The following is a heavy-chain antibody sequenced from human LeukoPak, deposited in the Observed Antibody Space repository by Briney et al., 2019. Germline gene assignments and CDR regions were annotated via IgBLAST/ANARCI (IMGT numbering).Heavy chain of an antibody. D-gene: IGHD2-15*01. Sequence: ASVKVSCKASGYTFTGYYMHWVRQAPGQGLEWMGWINPNSGGTNYAQKFQGWVTMTRDTSISTAYMELSRLRSDDTAVYYCATGYCSGGSCYGLEYFQHWGQGTLVTVSS. CDR2: INPNSGGT. CDR3: ATGYCSGGSCYGLEYFQH. J-gene: IGHJ1*01. CDR1: GYTFTGYY. V-gene: IGHV1-2*04.